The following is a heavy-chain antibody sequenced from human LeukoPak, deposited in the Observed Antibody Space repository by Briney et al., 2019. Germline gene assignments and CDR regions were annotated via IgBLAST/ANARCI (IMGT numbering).Heavy chain of an antibody. V-gene: IGHV3-9*01. Sequence: GGSLRLSCAASGFTFDDYAVHWVRQAPGKGLEWVSGISWNSGSIGYADSVKGRFTISRDNAKNSLYLQMNSLRAEDTALYYCARGADYDSSPNYFDYWGQGTLVTVSS. D-gene: IGHD3-22*01. J-gene: IGHJ4*02. CDR1: GFTFDDYA. CDR3: ARGADYDSSPNYFDY. CDR2: ISWNSGSI.